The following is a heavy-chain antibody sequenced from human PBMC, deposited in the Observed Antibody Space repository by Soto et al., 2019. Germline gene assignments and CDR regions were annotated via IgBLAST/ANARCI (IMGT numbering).Heavy chain of an antibody. CDR2: IRSGGNT. V-gene: IGHV3-66*01. Sequence: EVQLVESGGGLVQPGGSLRLSCVASGFTVSTDWMYWVRQAPGKGLEWVSVIRSGGNTYYADSVEGRFTISRDNSKNTVYLQMNSLRAEDTAVYYCVRENYYYGMDVWGQGTTVTVSS. J-gene: IGHJ6*02. CDR3: VRENYYYGMDV. CDR1: GFTVSTDW.